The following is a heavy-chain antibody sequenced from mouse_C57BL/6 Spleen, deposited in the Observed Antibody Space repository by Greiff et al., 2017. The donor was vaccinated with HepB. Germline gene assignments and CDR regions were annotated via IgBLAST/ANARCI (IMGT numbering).Heavy chain of an antibody. Sequence: EVHLVESGGGLVKPGGSLKLSCAASAFTFSDYGMHWVRQAPEKGLEWVAYISSGSSTIYYADTVKGRFTISRDNAKNTLFLQMTSLRSEDTAMYYCARGWFAYWGQGTRVTVSA. J-gene: IGHJ3*01. V-gene: IGHV5-17*01. CDR2: ISSGSSTI. CDR1: AFTFSDYG. CDR3: ARGWFAY.